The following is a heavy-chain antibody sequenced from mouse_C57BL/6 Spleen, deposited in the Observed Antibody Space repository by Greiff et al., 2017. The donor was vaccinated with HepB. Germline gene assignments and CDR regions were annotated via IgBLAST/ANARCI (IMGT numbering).Heavy chain of an antibody. CDR3: ARSLNYGSSSAWFAY. CDR1: GYTFTDYN. CDR2: INPNNGGT. J-gene: IGHJ3*01. Sequence: VQLQQSGPELVKPGASVKMSCKASGYTFTDYNMHWVKQSHGKSLEWIGYINPNNGGTSYNQKFKGKATLTVNKSSSTAYMELRSLTSEDSAVYYCARSLNYGSSSAWFAYWGQGTLVTVSA. D-gene: IGHD1-1*01. V-gene: IGHV1-22*01.